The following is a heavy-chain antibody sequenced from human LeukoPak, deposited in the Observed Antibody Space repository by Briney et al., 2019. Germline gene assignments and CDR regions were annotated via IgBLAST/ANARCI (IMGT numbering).Heavy chain of an antibody. CDR1: GFTFRRSS. V-gene: IGHV3-30*18. CDR2: ISYDGSNK. CDR3: AKGRGMVLLFYYYGMDV. D-gene: IGHD2-21*01. Sequence: PGGSLRHSCAQSGFTFRRSSMQRVCQAPGKGLEWVAVISYDGSNKYYADSVKGRFTISRDNSKNTLYLQMNSLRAEDTAVYYCAKGRGMVLLFYYYGMDVWGQGTTVTVSS. J-gene: IGHJ6*02.